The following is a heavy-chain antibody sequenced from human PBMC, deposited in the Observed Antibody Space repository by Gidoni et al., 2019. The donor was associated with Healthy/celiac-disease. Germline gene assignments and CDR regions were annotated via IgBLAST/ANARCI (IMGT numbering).Heavy chain of an antibody. CDR3: ARESRYGGYVSFRYYFDY. J-gene: IGHJ4*02. CDR2: INHSGST. CDR1: GGSFSGYY. D-gene: IGHD5-12*01. Sequence: QVQLQQWGAGLLKPSETLSLTCAVYGGSFSGYYWSWIRQPPGKGLEWIGEINHSGSTNYNPSLKSRVTISVDTSKNQFSLKLSSVTAADTAVYYCARESRYGGYVSFRYYFDYWGQGTLVTVSS. V-gene: IGHV4-34*01.